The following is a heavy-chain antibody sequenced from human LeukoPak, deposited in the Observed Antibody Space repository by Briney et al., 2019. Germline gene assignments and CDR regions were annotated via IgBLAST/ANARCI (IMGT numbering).Heavy chain of an antibody. CDR2: INHSGST. D-gene: IGHD3-16*02. V-gene: IGHV4-34*01. CDR1: GGSFSGYY. Sequence: TSETLSLTCAVYGGSFSGYYWSWIRQPPGKGLEWIGEINHSGSTNYNPSLKSRVTISVDTSKNQFSLKLSSVTAADTAVYYCARGTTYYDYVWGSYRRYYFDYWGQGTLVTVSS. J-gene: IGHJ4*02. CDR3: ARGTTYYDYVWGSYRRYYFDY.